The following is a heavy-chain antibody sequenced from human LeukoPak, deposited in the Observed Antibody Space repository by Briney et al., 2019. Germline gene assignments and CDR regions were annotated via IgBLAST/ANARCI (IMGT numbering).Heavy chain of an antibody. J-gene: IGHJ4*02. CDR3: AKVLSGSFYPPFDH. Sequence: PGGSLRLSWAAYGFSFSNYAMHWVRQAPGKGREWVGLVSLHEEKKFYADSVKGRFTLSRDNSKNTVYLQMNNLRPEDTAVYHCAKVLSGSFYPPFDHWGQGTLVSVSS. V-gene: IGHV3-30*18. CDR2: VSLHEEKK. D-gene: IGHD1-26*01. CDR1: GFSFSNYA.